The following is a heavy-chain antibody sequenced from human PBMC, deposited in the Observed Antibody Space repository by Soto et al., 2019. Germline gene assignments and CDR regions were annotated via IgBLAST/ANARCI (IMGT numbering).Heavy chain of an antibody. J-gene: IGHJ4*02. CDR1: GGSFSGYY. CDR3: ARTSITIFGVVFDY. V-gene: IGHV4-34*01. CDR2: INHSGST. Sequence: SETLSLTCAVYGGSFSGYYWSWIRQPPGKGLEWIGEINHSGSTNYNPSLKRRVTISVDTSKNQFSLKLSSVTAADTAVYYCARTSITIFGVVFDYWGQGTLVTVSS. D-gene: IGHD3-3*01.